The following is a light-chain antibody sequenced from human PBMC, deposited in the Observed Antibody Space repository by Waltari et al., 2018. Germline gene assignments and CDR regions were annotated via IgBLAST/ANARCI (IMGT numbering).Light chain of an antibody. CDR3: QEYVNLPAT. Sequence: PGDRATLSCRASQSVRRSLTWYQQKPGQAPRLLIYDTSTRATGIPDRFSGSGSGTDFSLTISRLEPEDFAVYYCQEYVNLPATFGQGTKVEIK. CDR1: QSVRRS. V-gene: IGKV3-20*01. J-gene: IGKJ1*01. CDR2: DTS.